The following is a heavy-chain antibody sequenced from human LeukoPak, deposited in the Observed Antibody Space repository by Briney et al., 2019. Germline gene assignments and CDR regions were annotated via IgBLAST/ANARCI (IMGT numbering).Heavy chain of an antibody. V-gene: IGHV3-49*03. J-gene: IGHJ4*02. D-gene: IGHD7-27*01. CDR3: VRSPGDGVDFDF. Sequence: PGGSLRLSCTASGFTFGDYAMSWFRQAPGKGLEWVGFIRSKAYGGTTEYAASVKGRFTISRDDSKSIAYLQMNSLKTEDTAVYYCVRSPGDGVDFDFWGQGTLVTVSS. CDR1: GFTFGDYA. CDR2: IRSKAYGGTT.